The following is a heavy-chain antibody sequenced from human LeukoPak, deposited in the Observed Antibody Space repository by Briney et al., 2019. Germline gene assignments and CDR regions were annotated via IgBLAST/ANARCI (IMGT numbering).Heavy chain of an antibody. CDR2: ISYDGSNK. D-gene: IGHD3-10*01. CDR1: GFTFSSYG. V-gene: IGHV3-30*18. CDR3: AKDPHYYGSGSYGDYFDY. Sequence: GRSLRLSCAASGFTFSSYGMHWVRQAPGKGLEWVAVISYDGSNKYYADSVKGRFTISRDNSKNTLYLQMNSLRAEDTAVYYCAKDPHYYGSGSYGDYFDYRGQGTLVTVSS. J-gene: IGHJ4*02.